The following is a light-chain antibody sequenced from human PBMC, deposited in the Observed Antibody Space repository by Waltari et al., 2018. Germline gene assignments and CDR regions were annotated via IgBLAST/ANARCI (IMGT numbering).Light chain of an antibody. V-gene: IGKV3-20*01. Sequence: EIMLTQSPGILSLSPGERATLSCRASQSISRYLAWYQQKPGQAPRLLIYDAASRATVIPDRFSGSRSVTDFSLTISRLEPEDSAVYYCQKYGTLPATFGQGTKVEIK. CDR2: DAA. CDR3: QKYGTLPAT. CDR1: QSISRY. J-gene: IGKJ1*01.